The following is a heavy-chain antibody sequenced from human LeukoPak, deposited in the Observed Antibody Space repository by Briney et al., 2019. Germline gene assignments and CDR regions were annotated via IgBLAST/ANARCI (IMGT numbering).Heavy chain of an antibody. CDR1: GYTFTSYY. CDR3: ARIPIAAAGSPNYYYYGMDV. Sequence: ASVKVSCKASGYTFTSYYMYWVRQAPGQGLEWMGIINPSGGSTSYAQKFQGRVTMTRDTSTSTVYMELSSLRSEDTAVYYCARIPIAAAGSPNYYYYGMDVWGQGTTVTVSS. CDR2: INPSGGST. V-gene: IGHV1-46*01. J-gene: IGHJ6*02. D-gene: IGHD6-13*01.